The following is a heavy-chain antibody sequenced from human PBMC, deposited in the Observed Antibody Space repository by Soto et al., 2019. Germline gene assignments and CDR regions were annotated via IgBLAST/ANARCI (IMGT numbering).Heavy chain of an antibody. D-gene: IGHD5-18*01. Sequence: PGGSLRLSCAASGFTFSSYAMHWVRQAPGKGLEWVAVISYDGSNKYYADSVKGRFTISRDNSKNTLYLQMNSLRAEDTAVYYCASATGYSYGPSDYWGQGALVTVS. CDR3: ASATGYSYGPSDY. CDR1: GFTFSSYA. J-gene: IGHJ4*02. CDR2: ISYDGSNK. V-gene: IGHV3-30-3*01.